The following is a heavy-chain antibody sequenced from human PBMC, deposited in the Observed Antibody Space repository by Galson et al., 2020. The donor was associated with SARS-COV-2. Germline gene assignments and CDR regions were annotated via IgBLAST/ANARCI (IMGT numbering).Heavy chain of an antibody. V-gene: IGHV4-38-2*01. CDR1: GYSVSTTNY. CDR2: IYPNGRT. J-gene: IGHJ2*01. CDR3: ARQGVNMIVLVTVPGWFFDL. Sequence: SETLSLPCAVSGYSVSTTNYWGWVRLAPGKGLEWLGSIYPNGRTYYNPSLESRVTISVDTSRNQFSLTLASVTAADTAFYYCARQGVNMIVLVTVPGWFFDLWGRGTLVTVSS. D-gene: IGHD2-21*02.